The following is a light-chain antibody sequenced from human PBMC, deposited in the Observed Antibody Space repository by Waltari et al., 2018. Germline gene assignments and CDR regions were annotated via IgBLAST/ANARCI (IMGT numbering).Light chain of an antibody. V-gene: IGLV2-8*01. CDR2: EVT. CDR1: SSDVGPYNY. CDR3: SSYAGSNKGV. J-gene: IGLJ2*01. Sequence: QSALTQPPSASGSPGQSVTISCTGTSSDVGPYNYVSWYQQHPGKAPKLMIYEVTKRPSGVPDRFSGSKSGNTASLTVSGLQAEDEADYYCSSYAGSNKGVFGGGTHLTVL.